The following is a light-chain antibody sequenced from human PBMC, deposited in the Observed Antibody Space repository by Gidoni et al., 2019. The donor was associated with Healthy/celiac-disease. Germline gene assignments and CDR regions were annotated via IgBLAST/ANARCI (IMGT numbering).Light chain of an antibody. CDR2: GAS. J-gene: IGKJ2*01. Sequence: EIVLTQSPGTLSVSPGERATLSCRASQSVSSSYLAWYQQKPGQAPRLLIYGASSRATGIPDRFSGSGSGTDFTLTISRLEPEDFAVYYCQQYDSLPQTFGQGTKLEIK. CDR3: QQYDSLPQT. CDR1: QSVSSSY. V-gene: IGKV3-20*01.